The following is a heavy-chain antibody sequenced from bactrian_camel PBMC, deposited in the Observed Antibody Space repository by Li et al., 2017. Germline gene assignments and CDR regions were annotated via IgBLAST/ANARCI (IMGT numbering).Heavy chain of an antibody. CDR3: AGDRPYGAWYMESEYRY. CDR1: GYIDSSYC. CDR2: IAIDGST. V-gene: IGHV3S53*01. Sequence: HVQLVESGGGSVQAGGSLTLSCAASGYIDSSYCMGWFRQAPGKEREGVATIAIDGSTNYAASVKGRFTISKDNAKNTLSLQMNNLRPEDTAMYYCAGDRPYGAWYMESEYRYWGRGTQVTVS. D-gene: IGHD6*01. J-gene: IGHJ4*01.